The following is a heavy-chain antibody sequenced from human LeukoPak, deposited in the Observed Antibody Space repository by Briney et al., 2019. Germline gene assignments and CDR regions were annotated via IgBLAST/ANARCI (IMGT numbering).Heavy chain of an antibody. J-gene: IGHJ4*01. D-gene: IGHD6-19*01. CDR2: IDRDGSST. CDR3: ARAGFYSGWYVVDF. Sequence: PGGSLRLSCAASGFTLRSYWMHWVRQAPGKGLVWVSRIDRDGSSTSYADSVRGRFTISRDNSQNTLYLQMNSLRVDDTALYFCARAGFYSGWYVVDFWGHGTLVTVSS. V-gene: IGHV3-74*01. CDR1: GFTLRSYW.